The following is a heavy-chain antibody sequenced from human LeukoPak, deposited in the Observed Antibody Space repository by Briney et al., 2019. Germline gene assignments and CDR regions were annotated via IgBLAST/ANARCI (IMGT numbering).Heavy chain of an antibody. J-gene: IGHJ6*03. CDR1: GYTFTSYY. CDR2: MNPNSGDT. Sequence: ASVKVSCKASGYTFTSYYMHWVRQATGQGLEWMGWMNPNSGDTGYAQKFQGRVTITRNTSISTAYMELSSLRSEDTAVYYCARVTYRLLYYYMDVWGKGTTVTVSS. D-gene: IGHD3-16*02. V-gene: IGHV1-8*03. CDR3: ARVTYRLLYYYMDV.